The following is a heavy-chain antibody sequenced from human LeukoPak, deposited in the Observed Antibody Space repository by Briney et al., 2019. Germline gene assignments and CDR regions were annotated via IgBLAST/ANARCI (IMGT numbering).Heavy chain of an antibody. J-gene: IGHJ4*02. CDR3: AGYEYSSTNFDY. Sequence: SETLSLTCTVSGGSISSGDYYWSWIRQPPGKGLEWIGYIYYSGSTYYNPSLKSRVTISVDTSKNHFSLKLSSVTAADTAVYYCAGYEYSSTNFDYWGQGTLVTVSS. CDR2: IYYSGST. V-gene: IGHV4-30-4*08. D-gene: IGHD6-6*01. CDR1: GGSISSGDYY.